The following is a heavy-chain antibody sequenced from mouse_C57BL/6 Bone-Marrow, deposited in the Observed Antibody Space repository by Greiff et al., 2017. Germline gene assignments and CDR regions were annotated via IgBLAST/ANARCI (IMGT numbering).Heavy chain of an antibody. CDR2: IRNKANGYTT. CDR3: ARHYDVAFGY. D-gene: IGHD2-12*01. V-gene: IGHV7-3*01. Sequence: DVMLVESGGGLVQPGGSLSLSCAASGFTFTDYYMSWVRQPPGKALEWLGFIRNKANGYTTAYSASVKGRFTISRENSPSILYLQMKALRAEDMSTYYCARHYDVAFGYWGQGTTLTVSS. J-gene: IGHJ2*01. CDR1: GFTFTDYY.